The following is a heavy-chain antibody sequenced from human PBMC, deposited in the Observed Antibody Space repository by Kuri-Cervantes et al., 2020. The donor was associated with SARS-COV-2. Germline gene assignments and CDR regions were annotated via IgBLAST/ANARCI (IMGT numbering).Heavy chain of an antibody. Sequence: GSLRLSCAVSGGSISSYYWGWIRQPPGKGLEWIGSIYYSGSTYYNPSLKSRVTISVDTSKNQFSLKLSSVTAADTAVYYCASSLVPYYYGMDVWGQGTTVTVSS. D-gene: IGHD2-8*01. CDR2: IYYSGST. CDR3: ASSLVPYYYGMDV. CDR1: GGSISSYY. J-gene: IGHJ6*02. V-gene: IGHV4-39*07.